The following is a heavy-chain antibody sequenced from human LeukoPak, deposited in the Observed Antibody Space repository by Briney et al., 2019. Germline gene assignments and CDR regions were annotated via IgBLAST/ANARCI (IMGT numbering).Heavy chain of an antibody. CDR3: AREGLGLPFDY. CDR1: GGSFSDYY. D-gene: IGHD3/OR15-3a*01. J-gene: IGHJ4*02. V-gene: IGHV4-34*01. Sequence: SETLSLTCAVYGGSFSDYYWSWIRQPPGKGLEWIGEINHSGSTNYNPSLKSRVTISLDTSRNQFSLKLNSVTAADTAVYYCAREGLGLPFDYWGQGTLVTVSS. CDR2: INHSGST.